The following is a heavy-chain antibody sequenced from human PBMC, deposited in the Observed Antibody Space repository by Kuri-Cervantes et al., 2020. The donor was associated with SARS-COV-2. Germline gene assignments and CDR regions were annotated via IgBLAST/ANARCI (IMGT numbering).Heavy chain of an antibody. V-gene: IGHV3-30-3*01. CDR3: ARPDCTINGVCFMDV. Sequence: GGSLRLSCAASGFSLSDYWMSWVRQAPGKGLEWVALISYDGTNKFYADSVKGRFTISRDNSRNTLYLQMNSLRAEDTAVFYCARPDCTINGVCFMDVWGQGTTVTVSS. D-gene: IGHD2-8*01. CDR2: ISYDGTNK. CDR1: GFSLSDYW. J-gene: IGHJ6*02.